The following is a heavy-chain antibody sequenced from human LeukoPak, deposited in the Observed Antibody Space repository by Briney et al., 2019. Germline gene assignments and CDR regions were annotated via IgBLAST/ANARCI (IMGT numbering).Heavy chain of an antibody. D-gene: IGHD3-10*01. J-gene: IGHJ4*02. Sequence: SETLSLTCTVSGGSISSSSYYWGWIRQPAGKRLEWIGRIYTTGSTTYNPSLKNRVTISLDRSNSQFSLQLRSVTAADTAVYYCTRAGGVLAYFDYWGQGTVVTVSS. V-gene: IGHV4-61*02. CDR3: TRAGGVLAYFDY. CDR2: IYTTGST. CDR1: GGSISSSSYY.